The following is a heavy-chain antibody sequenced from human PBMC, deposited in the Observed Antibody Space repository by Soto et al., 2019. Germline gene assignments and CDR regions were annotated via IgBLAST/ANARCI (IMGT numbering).Heavy chain of an antibody. CDR1: GFTFSNYG. V-gene: IGHV3-7*01. CDR2: IKEDGSEK. CDR3: ARERYYYGSGDY. D-gene: IGHD3-10*01. Sequence: GGSMRLSCAASGFTFSNYGMSWVRQAPGKGLEWVANIKEDGSEKNYVDSVKGQFTISRDNAKNSLYLQMNSLRAEDTAAYYCARERYYYGSGDYWGQGTLVTVSS. J-gene: IGHJ4*02.